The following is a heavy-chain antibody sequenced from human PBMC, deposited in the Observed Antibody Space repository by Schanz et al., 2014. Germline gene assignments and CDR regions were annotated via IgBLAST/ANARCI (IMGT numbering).Heavy chain of an antibody. D-gene: IGHD6-13*01. CDR2: ISAYNGHT. V-gene: IGHV1-18*01. Sequence: QVQVVQSGAEVKKPGASVKVSCKASGYTFTSHGISWVRQAPGQGLEWMGWISAYNGHTDYAQKLQGRVTITADKSTFTAYMDVSSLRSEDTAVYYCASSGAGYSSSWDFDYWGQGTLVTVSS. J-gene: IGHJ4*02. CDR1: GYTFTSHG. CDR3: ASSGAGYSSSWDFDY.